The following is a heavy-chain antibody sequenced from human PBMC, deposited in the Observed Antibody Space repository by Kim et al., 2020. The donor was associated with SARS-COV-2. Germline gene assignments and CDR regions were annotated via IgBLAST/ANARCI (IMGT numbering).Heavy chain of an antibody. Sequence: GGSPRLSCAASGFTFSSYGMHWVRQAPGKGLEWVAVIWYDGSNKYYADSVKGRFTISRDNSKNTLYLQMNSLRAEDTAVYYCARDIAVATSEEDVWGQGTTVTVSS. D-gene: IGHD6-19*01. J-gene: IGHJ6*02. CDR2: IWYDGSNK. V-gene: IGHV3-33*01. CDR3: ARDIAVATSEEDV. CDR1: GFTFSSYG.